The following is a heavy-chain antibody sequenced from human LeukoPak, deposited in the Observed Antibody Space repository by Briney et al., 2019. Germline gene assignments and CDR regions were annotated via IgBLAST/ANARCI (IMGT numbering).Heavy chain of an antibody. V-gene: IGHV3-30*18. CDR1: GFTFSRYG. J-gene: IGHJ4*02. D-gene: IGHD3-10*01. CDR3: AKGDPYGSGSYPVDY. Sequence: GGSLRPSCAASGFTFSRYGMHWVRPAPGKGLEWVALISYDGSNKYYADSVKGRFTISRDNSKNTLYLQMNSLRREDTAVYYCAKGDPYGSGSYPVDYWGQGTLVTVSS. CDR2: ISYDGSNK.